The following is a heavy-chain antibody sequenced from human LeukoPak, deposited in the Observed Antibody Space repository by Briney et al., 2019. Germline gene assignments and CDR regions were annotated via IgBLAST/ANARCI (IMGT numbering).Heavy chain of an antibody. CDR3: ARASPTWIQNRYHFDY. J-gene: IGHJ4*02. Sequence: GASVKVSCKASGGTFSSYAISWVRQAPGQGLEWMGRIIPILGIANYAQKFQGRVTITADKSTSTAYMELSSLRSEDTAVYYCARASPTWIQNRYHFDYWGQGTLVTVSS. D-gene: IGHD5-18*01. CDR2: IIPILGIA. V-gene: IGHV1-69*04. CDR1: GGTFSSYA.